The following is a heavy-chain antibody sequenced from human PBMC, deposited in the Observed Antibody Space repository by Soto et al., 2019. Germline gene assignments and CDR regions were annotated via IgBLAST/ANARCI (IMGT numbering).Heavy chain of an antibody. CDR2: ISGDSRAT. V-gene: IGHV3-23*01. CDR3: ATQDFRGATGTT. J-gene: IGHJ4*02. D-gene: IGHD1-1*01. Sequence: EVQLLESGGGSVQPGGSLRLSCAASGFTFSTSAMGWVSQGPEKGLEWVSLISGDSRATYYVDSVKGRFGISRDNSTNTLYLQLNNLRAEDTAIYYCATQDFRGATGTTWGQGTLVTVPS. CDR1: GFTFSTSA.